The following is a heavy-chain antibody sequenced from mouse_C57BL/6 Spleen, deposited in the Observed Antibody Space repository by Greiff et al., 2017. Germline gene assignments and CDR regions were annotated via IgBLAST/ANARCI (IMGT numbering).Heavy chain of an antibody. Sequence: VQLQQPGAELVKPGASVKLSCKASGYTFTSYWMHWVKQRPGQGLEWIGMIHPNSGSTNYNEKFKSKATLTVDKSSSTAYMQLSSLTSEDSAVYYCAGRSGDWYIDFWGKGTTVTVSS. V-gene: IGHV1-64*01. J-gene: IGHJ1*03. CDR1: GYTFTSYW. CDR2: IHPNSGST. CDR3: AGRSGDWYIDF. D-gene: IGHD1-3*01.